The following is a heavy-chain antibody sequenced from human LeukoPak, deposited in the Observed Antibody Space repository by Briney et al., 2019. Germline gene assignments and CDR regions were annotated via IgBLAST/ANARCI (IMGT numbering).Heavy chain of an antibody. J-gene: IGHJ4*02. CDR3: ARDSLCTNDVCLGY. CDR1: GGSISSYY. Sequence: SETLSLTCTVSGGSISSYYWSWIRQPAGKGLEWIGRIYSSGSTNYNPSLKSRVTMSVDTSKNQFSLKLSSVTAADTAVYYCARDSLCTNDVCLGYWGQGTLVTVSS. V-gene: IGHV4-4*07. CDR2: IYSSGST. D-gene: IGHD2-8*01.